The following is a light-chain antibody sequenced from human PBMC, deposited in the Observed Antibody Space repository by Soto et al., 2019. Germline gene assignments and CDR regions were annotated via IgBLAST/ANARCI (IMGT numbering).Light chain of an antibody. CDR2: QVD. CDR1: NLGDKD. J-gene: IGLJ2*01. CDR3: QAWDSTTPE. Sequence: SYELTQPPSVSVSPGQTASIPCSGHNLGDKDDCWYQQKPGQSPVLVISQVDKRPSGIPERFSGSHSGNTATLTISGTQVMDEADSSCQAWDSTTPEIGRGTKLTVL. V-gene: IGLV3-1*01.